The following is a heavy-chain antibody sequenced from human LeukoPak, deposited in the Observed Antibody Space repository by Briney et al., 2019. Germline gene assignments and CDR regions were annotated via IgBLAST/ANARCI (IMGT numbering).Heavy chain of an antibody. D-gene: IGHD2-2*01. J-gene: IGHJ3*02. Sequence: GGSLRLSCAASGFTFSSYAMSWVRQAPGKGPEWVSAISGSGGSTYYADSVKGRFTISRDNSKNTLYLQMNSLRAEDTAVYYCAKGSVIVVVPAALRPDAFDIWGQGTMVTVSS. CDR1: GFTFSSYA. CDR3: AKGSVIVVVPAALRPDAFDI. CDR2: ISGSGGST. V-gene: IGHV3-23*01.